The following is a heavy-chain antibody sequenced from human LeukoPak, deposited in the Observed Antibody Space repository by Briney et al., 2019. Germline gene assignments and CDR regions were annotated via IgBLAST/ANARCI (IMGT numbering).Heavy chain of an antibody. Sequence: PGGSLRLSCAASGFTFSSYGMHWVRQAPGKGLEWVAVIWYDGSNKYYADSVKGRFTISRDNTKNTLYLQMNSLRAEDTAVYYCARDNPHTYGMDVWGQGTTVTVSS. J-gene: IGHJ6*02. CDR3: ARDNPHTYGMDV. D-gene: IGHD1-14*01. CDR1: GFTFSSYG. CDR2: IWYDGSNK. V-gene: IGHV3-33*01.